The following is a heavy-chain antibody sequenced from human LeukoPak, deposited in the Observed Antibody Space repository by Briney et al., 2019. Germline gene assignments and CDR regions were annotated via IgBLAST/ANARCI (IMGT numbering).Heavy chain of an antibody. CDR2: INPNSGAT. CDR1: GYTFTGYY. D-gene: IGHD4-17*01. Sequence: ASVKVACKASGYTFTGYYMHWVRREPGQGLEWMGWINPNSGATNYAQKFQGRVTMTRDTSISTAYMEWSRLRSDDTAVYYWARVTEAVTTVPHFDYWGQGTLRTVSS. CDR3: ARVTEAVTTVPHFDY. J-gene: IGHJ4*02. V-gene: IGHV1-2*02.